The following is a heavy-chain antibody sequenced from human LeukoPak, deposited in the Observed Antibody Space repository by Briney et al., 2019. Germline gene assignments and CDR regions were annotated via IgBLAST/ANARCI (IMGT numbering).Heavy chain of an antibody. CDR1: GFTFSSYA. J-gene: IGHJ3*02. CDR3: AKPRGSSGTPDAFDI. V-gene: IGHV3-23*01. Sequence: GGPLRLSCAASGFTFSSYAMSWVRQAPGKGLEWVSAISGSGGSTYYADSVKGRFTISRDNSKNTLYLQMNSLRAEDTAVYYCAKPRGSSGTPDAFDIWGQGTMVTVSS. D-gene: IGHD1-26*01. CDR2: ISGSGGST.